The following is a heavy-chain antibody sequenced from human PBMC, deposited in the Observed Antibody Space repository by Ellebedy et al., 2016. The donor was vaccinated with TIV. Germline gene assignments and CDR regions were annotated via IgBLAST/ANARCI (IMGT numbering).Heavy chain of an antibody. CDR1: GFSFSTFG. V-gene: IGHV3-7*04. D-gene: IGHD3-10*01. CDR3: ARDPGSSAFDI. Sequence: GESLKISXAASGFSFSTFGMSWVRQAPGKGLERVSNINQGGSQKAYLDSVKGRFTTSRDNAENSLYLQMNSLRPEDTAVYYCARDPGSSAFDIWGQGTVVTVSS. CDR2: INQGGSQK. J-gene: IGHJ3*02.